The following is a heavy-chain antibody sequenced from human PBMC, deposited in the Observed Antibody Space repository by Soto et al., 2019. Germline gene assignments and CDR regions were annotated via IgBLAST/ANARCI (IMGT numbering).Heavy chain of an antibody. Sequence: QVQLQQWGAGLLKPSETLSLTCDVYGGSFSGYYCAWVRQPPGKGLEWIGELNDSGGTNYNASLKSRASMSLDMSKNHFSLKLTFVTAADTAVYYCTRGRGGVQEWGQGTLVTVST. CDR3: TRGRGGVQE. CDR2: LNDSGGT. CDR1: GGSFSGYY. D-gene: IGHD3-10*01. V-gene: IGHV4-34*01. J-gene: IGHJ1*01.